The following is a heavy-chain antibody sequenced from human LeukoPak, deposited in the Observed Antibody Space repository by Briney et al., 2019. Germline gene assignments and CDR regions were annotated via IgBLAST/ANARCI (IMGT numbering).Heavy chain of an antibody. D-gene: IGHD3-22*01. CDR3: ANRRTIYDSSGYFDY. V-gene: IGHV3-23*01. CDR2: ISGSGGST. Sequence: PGGSLRLSCAASGFTFSSYAMSRVRQAPGKGLEWVSAISGSGGSTYYADSVKGRFTISRDNSKNTLYLQMNSLRAEDTAVYYCANRRTIYDSSGYFDYWGQGTLVTVSS. J-gene: IGHJ4*02. CDR1: GFTFSSYA.